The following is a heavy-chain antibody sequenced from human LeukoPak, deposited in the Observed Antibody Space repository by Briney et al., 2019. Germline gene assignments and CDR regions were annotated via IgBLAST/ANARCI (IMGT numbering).Heavy chain of an antibody. CDR1: GGSISSSSYY. Sequence: PSETLSLTCTVSGGSISSSSYYWGWVRQPPGKGLEWIGSIYYSGSTYYNPSLKRRVTISVDTSKNQFSLKLSSVTAADTAVYYCARYYYDSSGYYFFDYWGQGTLVTVSS. CDR3: ARYYYDSSGYYFFDY. J-gene: IGHJ4*02. V-gene: IGHV4-39*01. CDR2: IYYSGST. D-gene: IGHD3-22*01.